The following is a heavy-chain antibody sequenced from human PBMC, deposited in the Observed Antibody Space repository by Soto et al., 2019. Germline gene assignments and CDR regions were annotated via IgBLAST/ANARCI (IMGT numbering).Heavy chain of an antibody. CDR3: ATPYYYNH. V-gene: IGHV3-21*01. CDR2: ITSNSDHI. Sequence: TGGSLRLSCAASGFTFSAYTMSWVRQAPGKGLEWLSSITSNSDHIDYADSVRGRFTVSRDNARKSLYLQMDSLGAEDTGVYYCATPYYYNHWGPGTLVTVSS. CDR1: GFTFSAYT. J-gene: IGHJ4*02.